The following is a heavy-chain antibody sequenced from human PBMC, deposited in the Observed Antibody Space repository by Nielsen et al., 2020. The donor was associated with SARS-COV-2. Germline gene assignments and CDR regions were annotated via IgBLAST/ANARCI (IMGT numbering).Heavy chain of an antibody. CDR3: ARDQGDGYNPPGY. CDR2: IYYSGST. Sequence: SETLSLTCTVSGGSISSGGYYWSWIRQHPGKGLEWIGYIYYSGSTYYNPSLKSRVTISVDTSKNQFSLKLSSVTAADTAVYYCARDQGDGYNPPGYWGQGTLVTVSS. V-gene: IGHV4-31*03. D-gene: IGHD5-24*01. J-gene: IGHJ4*02. CDR1: GGSISSGGYY.